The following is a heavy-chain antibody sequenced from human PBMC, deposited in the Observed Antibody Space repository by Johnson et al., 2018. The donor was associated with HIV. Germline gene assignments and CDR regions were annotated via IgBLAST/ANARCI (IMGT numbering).Heavy chain of an antibody. CDR3: TTDRIQLWPRRAFDI. D-gene: IGHD5-18*01. CDR2: IKSKTDGGTT. V-gene: IGHV3-15*01. Sequence: QVVESGGGLVKPGGSLRLSCAASGFTFSNAWMSWVRQAPGKGLEWVGRIKSKTDGGTTDYAAPVKGRFTISRDDSKNTLYLQMNSLKTEDTAVYYCTTDRIQLWPRRAFDIWGQGTMVTVSS. J-gene: IGHJ3*02. CDR1: GFTFSNAW.